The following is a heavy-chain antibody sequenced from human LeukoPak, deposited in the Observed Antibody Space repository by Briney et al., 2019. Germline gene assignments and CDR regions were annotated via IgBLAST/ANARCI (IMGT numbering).Heavy chain of an antibody. CDR2: MNPNSGNT. Sequence: ASVKVSCKASGYTSTSYDINWVRQATGQGLEWMGWMNPNSGNTGYAQKFQGRVTITRNTSISTAYMELSSLRSEDTAVYYCARDCGGDCSGAFDIWGQGTMVTVSS. V-gene: IGHV1-8*03. D-gene: IGHD2-21*01. J-gene: IGHJ3*02. CDR3: ARDCGGDCSGAFDI. CDR1: GYTSTSYD.